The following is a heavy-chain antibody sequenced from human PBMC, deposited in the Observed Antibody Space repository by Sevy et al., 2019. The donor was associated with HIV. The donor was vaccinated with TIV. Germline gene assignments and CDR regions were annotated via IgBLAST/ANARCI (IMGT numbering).Heavy chain of an antibody. CDR2: ISFGCGKI. CDR1: GFPFNIYS. CDR3: AREGGSEATDY. D-gene: IGHD2-15*01. V-gene: IGHV3-23*01. J-gene: IGHJ4*02. Sequence: GGSLRLSCATSGFPFNIYSMNWVRQAPGKGLEWVSTISFGCGKINYADSVKGRFTISRDNSDNTLYLQMNSLRAEDTDVYLCAREGGSEATDYWGRGTLVTVSS.